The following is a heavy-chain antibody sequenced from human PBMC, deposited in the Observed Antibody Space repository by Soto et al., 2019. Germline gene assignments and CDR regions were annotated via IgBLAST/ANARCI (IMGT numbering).Heavy chain of an antibody. V-gene: IGHV1-46*01. CDR3: ARGHSSYYDSSGYFLDY. CDR1: GYTFTSYY. CDR2: INPSGGST. Sequence: ASVKVSCKASGYTFTSYYMYWVRQAPGQGLEWMGIINPSGGSTSYAQKFQGRVTMTRDTSTSTVYMELSSLRSEDTAVYYCARGHSSYYDSSGYFLDYWGQGTLVTVSS. J-gene: IGHJ4*02. D-gene: IGHD3-22*01.